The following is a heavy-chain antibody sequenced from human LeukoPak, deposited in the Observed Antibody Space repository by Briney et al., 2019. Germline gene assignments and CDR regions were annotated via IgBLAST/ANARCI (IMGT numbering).Heavy chain of an antibody. D-gene: IGHD4-11*01. CDR2: ISAYNVNT. CDR3: ARVPVSGPGARFDY. Sequence: ASVTVSCKASRYTLTSYGIRWVRQAPGQGLEWMGWISAYNVNTNDAQKLQGRVTMTTDTSTTTAYMELRSLRSDDTAVYYCARVPVSGPGARFDYWGQGTLVTVSS. V-gene: IGHV1-18*01. CDR1: RYTLTSYG. J-gene: IGHJ4*02.